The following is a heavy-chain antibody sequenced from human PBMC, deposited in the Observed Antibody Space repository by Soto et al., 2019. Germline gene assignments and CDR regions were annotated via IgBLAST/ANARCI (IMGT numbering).Heavy chain of an antibody. J-gene: IGHJ4*02. CDR3: ARAILSPGGVDY. CDR2: IKQDESEK. D-gene: IGHD3-3*01. V-gene: IGHV3-7*01. CDR1: GFTFSNYW. Sequence: EVQLVESGGGLVQSGGSLRLSCAASGFTFSNYWMNWIRQAPGKGLEWVANIKQDESEKNYVGSVKGRFTISRDNAKSSLYLQMNSLRAEDTAVYYCARAILSPGGVDYWGQGTLVTVSS.